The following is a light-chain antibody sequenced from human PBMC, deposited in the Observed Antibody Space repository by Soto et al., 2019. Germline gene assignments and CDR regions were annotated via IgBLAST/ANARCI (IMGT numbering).Light chain of an antibody. V-gene: IGKV1-39*01. CDR2: AAS. CDR3: QQSYTTWWT. Sequence: DIQMTQSPSTLSGSVGDRVTITFRASQTISSWLAWYQQKPGKAPKLLIYAASSLQSWVPSRFTGSGSGTDFTLTISSLQPEDFATYYCQQSYTTWWTFGQGTKVDIK. CDR1: QTISSW. J-gene: IGKJ1*01.